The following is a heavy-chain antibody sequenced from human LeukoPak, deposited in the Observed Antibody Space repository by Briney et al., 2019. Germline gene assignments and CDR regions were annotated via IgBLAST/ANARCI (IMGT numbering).Heavy chain of an antibody. CDR2: IYGGGDT. V-gene: IGHV3-53*05. CDR3: ARTTVSVPFDY. D-gene: IGHD4-17*01. J-gene: IGHJ4*02. CDR1: GFTVTDNY. Sequence: GGSLRLSCAASGFTVTDNYMNWVRQSSGKGLEWVSVIYGGGDTNYANSVKGRFTISRDNSKNTVHLQMNSLRLEDTALYYCARTTVSVPFDYWGQGTLVSVSS.